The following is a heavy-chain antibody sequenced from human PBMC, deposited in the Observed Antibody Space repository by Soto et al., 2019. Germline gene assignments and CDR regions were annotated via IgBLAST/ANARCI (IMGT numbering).Heavy chain of an antibody. J-gene: IGHJ3*02. CDR1: GGSISSGDYY. V-gene: IGHV4-30-4*01. Sequence: QVQLQESGPGLVKPSQTLSLTCTVSGGSISSGDYYWSWIRQPPGKGLEWIGYIYYSGSTYYNPSLKSRVTISVDTSKNQFSLKLSSVTAADTAVYYCARARARRWELSGDAFDIWGQGTMVTVSS. CDR3: ARARARRWELSGDAFDI. CDR2: IYYSGST. D-gene: IGHD1-26*01.